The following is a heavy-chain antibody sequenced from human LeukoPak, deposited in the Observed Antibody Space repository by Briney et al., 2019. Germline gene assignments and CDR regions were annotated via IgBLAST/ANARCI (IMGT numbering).Heavy chain of an antibody. V-gene: IGHV1-18*01. Sequence: ASVKVSCKASGYTFTSYGISWVRQAPGQGLEWMGWISGYNGNTKYAQEFQGRVTMTTDTSTSTAFMELRSLRSDDTAVYYCARVSKWLEKDWFDPWGQGTQVTVSS. J-gene: IGHJ5*02. CDR2: ISGYNGNT. CDR3: ARVSKWLEKDWFDP. D-gene: IGHD5-24*01. CDR1: GYTFTSYG.